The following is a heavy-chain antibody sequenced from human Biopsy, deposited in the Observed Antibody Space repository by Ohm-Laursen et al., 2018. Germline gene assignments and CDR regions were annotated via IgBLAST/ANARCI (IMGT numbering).Heavy chain of an antibody. CDR1: EGTFSNYG. CDR3: ATKLTGYFHH. CDR2: NIPILGTG. V-gene: IGHV1-69*06. Sequence: SVKVSCKVPEGTFSNYGVNWVRQAPGQGLEWLGGNIPILGTGNYAQKFQDRVTVAADTSTSTATMELPSLRSDDTAVYYCATKLTGYFHHWGQGTLVIVSS. J-gene: IGHJ1*01. D-gene: IGHD3-9*01.